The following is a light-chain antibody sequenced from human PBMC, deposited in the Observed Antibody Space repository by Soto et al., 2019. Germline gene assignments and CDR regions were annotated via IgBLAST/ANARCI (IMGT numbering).Light chain of an antibody. J-gene: IGKJ5*01. CDR3: QQLNSFPIT. V-gene: IGKV1-9*01. Sequence: IQLTQAPSVRAASAGNRVYITCRASQAISSYLAWYQQKPGRAPKLLIYAASTLQSGVPSRFSGSGSGTEFTLTITSLQPEDFATYYCQQLNSFPITFGQGTRREIK. CDR1: QAISSY. CDR2: AAS.